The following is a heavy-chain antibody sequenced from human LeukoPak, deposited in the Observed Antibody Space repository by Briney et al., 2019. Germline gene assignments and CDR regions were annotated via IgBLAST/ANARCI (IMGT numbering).Heavy chain of an antibody. J-gene: IGHJ4*02. CDR2: IYYSGST. CDR3: ARDVAAAGTEGLGY. V-gene: IGHV4-59*01. D-gene: IGHD6-13*01. CDR1: GGSISSYY. Sequence: SETLSLTCTVSGGSISSYYWSWIRQPPGKGLEWIGYIYYSGSTNYNPSLKSRVTISVDTSKNQFSLKLSSVTAADTAVYYCARDVAAAGTEGLGYRGQGTLVTVSS.